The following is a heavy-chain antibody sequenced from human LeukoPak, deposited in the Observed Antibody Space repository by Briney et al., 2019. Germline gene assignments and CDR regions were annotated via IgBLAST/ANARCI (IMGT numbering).Heavy chain of an antibody. CDR1: GFTFSDHY. CDR2: ISDSGGDT. Sequence: PGGSLRLSCAVSGFTFSDHYMDWVRQAPGKGLEWVSAISDSGGDTYYADSVKGRFTISRDNSKNTLYLQMNSLRAEDTALYYCAKRYCTGGSCWLMDYWGQGTLVTVSS. CDR3: AKRYCTGGSCWLMDY. D-gene: IGHD2-15*01. J-gene: IGHJ4*02. V-gene: IGHV3-23*01.